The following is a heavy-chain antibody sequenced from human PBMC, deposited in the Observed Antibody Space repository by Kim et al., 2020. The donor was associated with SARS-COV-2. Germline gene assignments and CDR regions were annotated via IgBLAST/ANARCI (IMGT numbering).Heavy chain of an antibody. D-gene: IGHD4-17*01. J-gene: IGHJ4*02. Sequence: SVKVSCKASGGTFSSYAISWVRQAPGQGLEWMGRIIPILGIANYAQKFQGRVTITADKSTSTAYMELSSLRSEDTAVYYCASSGDTVTRRFDYWGQGTLVTVSS. CDR1: GGTFSSYA. CDR3: ASSGDTVTRRFDY. CDR2: IIPILGIA. V-gene: IGHV1-69*04.